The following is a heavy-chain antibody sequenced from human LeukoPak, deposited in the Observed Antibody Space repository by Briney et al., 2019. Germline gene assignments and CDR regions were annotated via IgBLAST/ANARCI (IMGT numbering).Heavy chain of an antibody. CDR1: GHSINTDYY. CDR2: IYHSGST. V-gene: IGHV4-38-2*02. Sequence: SETLSLTCTVSGHSINTDYYWAWVRQPPGKGLEWIGSIYHSGSTYYGPALKSRVTISVDTSKNQFSLQLSSVTAADTAVYYCTRGPGYARYMEVWGKGTTVTVSS. J-gene: IGHJ6*03. D-gene: IGHD1-1*01. CDR3: TRGPGYARYMEV.